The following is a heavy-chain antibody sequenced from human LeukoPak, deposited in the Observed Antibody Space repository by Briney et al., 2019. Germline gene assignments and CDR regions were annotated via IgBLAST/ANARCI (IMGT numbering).Heavy chain of an antibody. V-gene: IGHV3-30*04. J-gene: IGHJ4*01. CDR2: ASGDGIHK. Sequence: GGSLRLSCATSGFSFTAYTIHWVRQAPGEGPEWVALASGDGIHKQYAASVQGRFTTSRDNSESTVYLEMNSLKDGDTGIYYCARAVSSSWYAAYWGHGTRVTVSS. D-gene: IGHD6-13*01. CDR1: GFSFTAYT. CDR3: ARAVSSSWYAAY.